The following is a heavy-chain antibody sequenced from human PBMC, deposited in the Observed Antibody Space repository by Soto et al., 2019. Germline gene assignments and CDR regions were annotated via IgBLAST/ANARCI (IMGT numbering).Heavy chain of an antibody. V-gene: IGHV1-18*01. J-gene: IGHJ5*02. CDR1: GYTFTCYG. D-gene: IGHD2-2*01. CDR3: ARDLPIVVVPAASQNNNWFDP. CDR2: ISAYNGNT. Sequence: GAPVKLSCKASGYTFTCYGMSWVRQAPGQGLEWMGWISAYNGNTNYAQKLQGRVTMTTDTSTSTAYMELRSLRSDDTAVYYCARDLPIVVVPAASQNNNWFDPWGQGTLVTVSS.